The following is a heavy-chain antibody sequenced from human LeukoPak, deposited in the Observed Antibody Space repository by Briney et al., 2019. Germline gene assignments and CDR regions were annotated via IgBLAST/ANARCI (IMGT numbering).Heavy chain of an antibody. V-gene: IGHV3-30*18. D-gene: IGHD2-2*01. J-gene: IGHJ4*02. CDR1: GFTFSSYG. CDR2: ISYDGSNK. Sequence: PGRSLRLSCAASGFTFSSYGMHWVRQAPGKGLEWVAVISYDGSNKYYADSVKGRFTISRDNSKNTLYLQMNSLRAEDTAVYYCAKWSSTKSFDYWGQETLVTVSS. CDR3: AKWSSTKSFDY.